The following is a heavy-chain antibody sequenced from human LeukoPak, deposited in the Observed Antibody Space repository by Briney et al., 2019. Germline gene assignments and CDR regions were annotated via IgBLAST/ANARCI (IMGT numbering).Heavy chain of an antibody. CDR2: IRTKNNGATA. J-gene: IGHJ4*02. CDR3: ARLIAVVVAASSYFDS. CDR1: GFTFGEDA. D-gene: IGHD2-15*01. V-gene: IGHV3-49*03. Sequence: GGSLRLSCTASGFTFGEDAMSWFRQAPGKGLEWLGFIRTKNNGATAECAASVKGRFSISRDDSKSIAYLQMNSLKTEDTAVYFCARLIAVVVAASSYFDSWGQGTRVTVSS.